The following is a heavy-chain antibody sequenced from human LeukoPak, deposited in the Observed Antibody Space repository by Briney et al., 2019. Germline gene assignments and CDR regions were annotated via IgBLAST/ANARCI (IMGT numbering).Heavy chain of an antibody. Sequence: SETLSLTCAVYGGSFSGYYWSWIRQPPGKGLEWIGEINHSGSTNYNPSLKSRVTISVDTSKNQFSLKLSSVTAADTAVYYCARLYYDSSGYYPFDYWGQGTLVTVSS. V-gene: IGHV4-34*01. CDR1: GGSFSGYY. CDR3: ARLYYDSSGYYPFDY. J-gene: IGHJ4*02. D-gene: IGHD3-22*01. CDR2: INHSGST.